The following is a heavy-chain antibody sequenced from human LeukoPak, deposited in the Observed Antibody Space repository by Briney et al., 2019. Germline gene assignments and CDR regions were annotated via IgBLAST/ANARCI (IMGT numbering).Heavy chain of an antibody. V-gene: IGHV1-2*02. D-gene: IGHD3-10*01. Sequence: GASVKVSCKASGYTFTSYYMHWVRQAPGQGLEWMGWINPNSGATNYAQKFQGRVTTTRDTSITTAYMELSRLRSDDTAVYYCAREEYYYGSGSYFHWGQGTLVTVSS. CDR3: AREEYYYGSGSYFH. CDR2: INPNSGAT. CDR1: GYTFTSYY. J-gene: IGHJ4*02.